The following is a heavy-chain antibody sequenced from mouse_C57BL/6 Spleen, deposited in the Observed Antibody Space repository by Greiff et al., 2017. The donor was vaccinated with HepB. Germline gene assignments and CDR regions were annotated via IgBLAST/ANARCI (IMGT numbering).Heavy chain of an antibody. J-gene: IGHJ4*01. V-gene: IGHV1-20*01. Sequence: VQLQQSGPELVKPGDSVKISCKASGYSFTGYFMNWVIQSHGKSLEWIGRINPYNGDTFYNQKFKGKATLTVDKSSSTAYMELRSLTSEDSAVYYCARVRGNYVVYYAMDYWGQGTSVTVSS. CDR3: ARVRGNYVVYYAMDY. CDR1: GYSFTGYF. D-gene: IGHD2-1*01. CDR2: INPYNGDT.